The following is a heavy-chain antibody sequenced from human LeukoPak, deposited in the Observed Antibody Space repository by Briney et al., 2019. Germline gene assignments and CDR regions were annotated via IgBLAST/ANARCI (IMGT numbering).Heavy chain of an antibody. J-gene: IGHJ4*02. Sequence: PGGSLRLSCATSGFTFSSYTMNWVRQAPGKGLEWVSSITSTSIYIYYADSVKGRFTISRDNAKNSLFLQMNSLRVEDTAVYYCARGFSSSWYSFDYWGQGTLVTVSS. D-gene: IGHD6-13*01. CDR3: ARGFSSSWYSFDY. V-gene: IGHV3-21*01. CDR1: GFTFSSYT. CDR2: ITSTSIYI.